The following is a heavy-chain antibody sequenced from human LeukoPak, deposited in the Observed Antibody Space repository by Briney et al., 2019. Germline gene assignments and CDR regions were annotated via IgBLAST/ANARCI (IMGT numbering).Heavy chain of an antibody. Sequence: PSETLSLTCTVSGGSISSSSYYWGWIRRPPGKGLEWIGSIYYSGSTYYNPSLKSRVTMSVDTSKNQFSLKLSSVTAADTAVYYCARRVIFGYQFFNYWGQGTLVTVSS. CDR1: GGSISSSSYY. D-gene: IGHD3-16*02. CDR2: IYYSGST. V-gene: IGHV4-39*01. J-gene: IGHJ4*02. CDR3: ARRVIFGYQFFNY.